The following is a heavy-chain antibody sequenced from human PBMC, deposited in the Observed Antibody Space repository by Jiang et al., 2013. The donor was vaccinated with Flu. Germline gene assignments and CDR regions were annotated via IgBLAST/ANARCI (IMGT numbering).Heavy chain of an antibody. Sequence: SHRTTGVGVGWIRQPPGKALEWLALIYWDGDERYTASLTDRLTITKDTSKNQVVLTMTNMDPVDTATYYCAHRAVVTAIFDYWGQGILVTVSS. V-gene: IGHV2-5*02. D-gene: IGHD2-21*02. CDR2: IYWDGDE. CDR1: SHRTTGVG. CDR3: AHRAVVTAIFDY. J-gene: IGHJ4*02.